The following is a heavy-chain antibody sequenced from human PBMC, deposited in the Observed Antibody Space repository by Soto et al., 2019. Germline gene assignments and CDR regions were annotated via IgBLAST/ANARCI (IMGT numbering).Heavy chain of an antibody. Sequence: QVQLVQSGGEVKRPGASVKVSCKTSGYTFSNYGITWVRQAPGQPLEWLGWISLYSDGTNYAQKFQGRVSMTTDTSTTTAYMELSSLRSDDTAVYYCARVVPGAEAWFSPWGQGTLVTVSS. D-gene: IGHD2-2*01. V-gene: IGHV1-18*01. CDR1: GYTFSNYG. CDR3: ARVVPGAEAWFSP. CDR2: ISLYSDGT. J-gene: IGHJ5*02.